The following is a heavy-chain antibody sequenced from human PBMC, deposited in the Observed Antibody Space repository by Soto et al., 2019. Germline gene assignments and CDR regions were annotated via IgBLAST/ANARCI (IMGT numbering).Heavy chain of an antibody. D-gene: IGHD3-10*01. CDR1: GGSLSGQY. V-gene: IGHV4-34*01. J-gene: IGHJ6*02. Sequence: PSETLSLTCAVSGGSLSGQYWSWIRQPPGKGLEWLGEIIPTGGTTYNPSLKSRLSISLDTSKNQFSLSLSSVSAADTAVYYCARGGITMAWNYYYYGMDVWGQGTTVTVSS. CDR2: IIPTGGT. CDR3: ARGGITMAWNYYYYGMDV.